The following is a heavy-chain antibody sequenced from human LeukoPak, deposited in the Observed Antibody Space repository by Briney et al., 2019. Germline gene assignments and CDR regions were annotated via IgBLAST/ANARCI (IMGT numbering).Heavy chain of an antibody. CDR1: GYTFIHHW. V-gene: IGHV1-46*01. Sequence: ASVKVSCKASGYTFIHHWMHWVRQAPGQGLEWVGLINPTGTTTRYAQKFQGRVTMTRDMSTSTVYMELSSLRSEDTAVYYCARSGDAFDIWGQGTMVTVSS. D-gene: IGHD3-10*01. CDR3: ARSGDAFDI. J-gene: IGHJ3*02. CDR2: INPTGTTT.